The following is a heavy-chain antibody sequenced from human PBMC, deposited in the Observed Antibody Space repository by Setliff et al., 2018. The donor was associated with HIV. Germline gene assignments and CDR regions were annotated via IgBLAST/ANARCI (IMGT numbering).Heavy chain of an antibody. CDR2: ISAYNGNT. D-gene: IGHD2-2*01. Sequence: GASVKVSCKASGYTFSNYGISWVRQAPGQGLEWMGWISAYNGNTNYAQKLQGRVTVTTDTSTSTAYMELRSLRSDDTAVYYCARDRGVYCISSSCYSHVDAFDIWGQGTMVTVSS. CDR3: ARDRGVYCISSSCYSHVDAFDI. J-gene: IGHJ3*02. V-gene: IGHV1-18*01. CDR1: GYTFSNYG.